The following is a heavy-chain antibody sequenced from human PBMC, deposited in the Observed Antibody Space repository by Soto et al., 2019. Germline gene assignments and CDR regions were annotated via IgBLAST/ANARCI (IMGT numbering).Heavy chain of an antibody. Sequence: QVQLQESGPGLVKPSQTLSLTCTVSGGSISSGDYYWSWIRQPPGKGLEWIGNIYYSGSTYYNPSLKSRVTIALDKSKIQVSLKLSSLTAADTTVYYCASANYYDSSGYNPFGYYYYGMDDWGQGTKVTASS. V-gene: IGHV4-30-4*01. CDR2: IYYSGST. CDR3: ASANYYDSSGYNPFGYYYYGMDD. CDR1: GGSISSGDYY. J-gene: IGHJ6*02. D-gene: IGHD3-22*01.